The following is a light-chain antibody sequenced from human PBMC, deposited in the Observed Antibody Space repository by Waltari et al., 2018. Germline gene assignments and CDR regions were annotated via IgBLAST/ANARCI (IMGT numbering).Light chain of an antibody. CDR1: PSVGRS. CDR3: QMYVRLPVT. V-gene: IGKV3-20*01. J-gene: IGKJ1*01. Sequence: ETVLTQSPGTLSLSPGEGATPSRRASPSVGRSLDWYQQKPGRAPRLLIYGASIRATGIPDRFTGSGSGTDFSLTISRLEPEDFAVYYCQMYVRLPVTFGQGTKVEI. CDR2: GAS.